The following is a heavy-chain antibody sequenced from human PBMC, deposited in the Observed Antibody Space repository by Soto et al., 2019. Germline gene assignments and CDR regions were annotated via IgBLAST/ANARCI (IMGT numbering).Heavy chain of an antibody. Sequence: SETLSLTCTVSGASMSNDYWSWIRQPPGKGLECIGYIYSNGIANYSPSLKGRVTISMDSSKNQFSLKLSSVTAADTAVYHCARLGLRVYDFDSWGQGTLVTVSS. CDR3: ARLGLRVYDFDS. D-gene: IGHD3-16*01. V-gene: IGHV4-59*03. J-gene: IGHJ4*01. CDR1: GASMSNDY. CDR2: IYSNGIA.